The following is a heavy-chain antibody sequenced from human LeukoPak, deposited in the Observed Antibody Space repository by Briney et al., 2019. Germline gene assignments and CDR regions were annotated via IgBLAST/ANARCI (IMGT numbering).Heavy chain of an antibody. J-gene: IGHJ2*01. CDR1: GGSFSGYY. CDR2: INHSGST. V-gene: IGHV4-34*01. D-gene: IGHD4-11*01. CDR3: ARSNFNFDF. Sequence: PSETLSLTCAVYGGSFSGYYWSWIRQPPGKGLEWIGEINHSGSTNYNPSLKSRVTISVDTSKNQFSLKLSSVTAADTAVYYCARSNFNFDFWGRGTLVTVSS.